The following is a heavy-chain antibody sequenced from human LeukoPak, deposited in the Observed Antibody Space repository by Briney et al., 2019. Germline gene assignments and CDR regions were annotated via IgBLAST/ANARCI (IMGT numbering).Heavy chain of an antibody. CDR2: IYSSGTT. CDR3: ARATGITWFGDRWGYFDY. J-gene: IGHJ4*02. Sequence: GGSLRLSCAASGLTVSRNYMTWVRQAPGKGLEWVSVIYSSGTTYYADSVKGRFTISRDNSKNTLYFQMNSLRAEDTAVYYCARATGITWFGDRWGYFDYWGQGTLVTVSS. CDR1: GLTVSRNY. V-gene: IGHV3-53*01. D-gene: IGHD3-10*01.